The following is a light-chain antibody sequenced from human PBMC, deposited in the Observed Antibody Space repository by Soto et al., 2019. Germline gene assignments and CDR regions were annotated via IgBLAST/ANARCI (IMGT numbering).Light chain of an antibody. V-gene: IGKV1-5*01. CDR3: QQSYRTPPKT. CDR2: DAS. J-gene: IGKJ1*01. Sequence: IQMTQSPSSLSASVGDRVTVTCRASPSVSGWLAWYQQKPGEAPKLLIYDASALPRGVPSRFSGSGSGTKFTLTIASLQPDDFATHSRQQSYRTPPKTVGQGTKVDIK. CDR1: PSVSGW.